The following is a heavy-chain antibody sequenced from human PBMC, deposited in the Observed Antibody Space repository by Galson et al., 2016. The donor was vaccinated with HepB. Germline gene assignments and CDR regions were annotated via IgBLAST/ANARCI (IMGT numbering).Heavy chain of an antibody. V-gene: IGHV3-33*01. J-gene: IGHJ4*02. CDR2: IWYDGSNE. D-gene: IGHD3-9*01. Sequence: SLRLSCAASGFTFSNYGMHWVRQAPGKGLEWVAVIWYDGSNEYYADSVKGRFTISRDNSKNTLYLQMNSLRAEDTAVYYCARVHRRYGPPDYWGQGTLVTVSS. CDR1: GFTFSNYG. CDR3: ARVHRRYGPPDY.